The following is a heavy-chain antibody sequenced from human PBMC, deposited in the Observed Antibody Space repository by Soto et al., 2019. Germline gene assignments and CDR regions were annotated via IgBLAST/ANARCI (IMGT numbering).Heavy chain of an antibody. J-gene: IGHJ6*02. CDR3: ARGGATLVRGVLLTGYYGMDV. Sequence: QVQLVQSGAEVKKPGSSVKVSCKASGGTFSSYAISWVRQAPGQGLEWMGGIIPIFGTTNYAQKFKGRVTITADESTTIAYMELSSLGSEDTAVYYCARGGATLVRGVLLTGYYGMDVWGQGTTVTVSS. CDR1: GGTFSSYA. V-gene: IGHV1-69*01. D-gene: IGHD3-10*01. CDR2: IIPIFGTT.